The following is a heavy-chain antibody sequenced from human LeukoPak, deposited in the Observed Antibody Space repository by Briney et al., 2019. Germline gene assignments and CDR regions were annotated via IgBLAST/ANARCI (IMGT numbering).Heavy chain of an antibody. CDR2: IIPIFGTA. CDR1: GDTFSSYA. J-gene: IGHJ3*02. D-gene: IGHD4-17*01. Sequence: SVQVSCKASGDTFSSYAISWVRQAPGQGLEWMGGIIPIFGTANYAQKFQGRVTITADESTSTAYMELSSLRSDDTAVYYCARSLTTVRAFDIWGQGTMVTVSS. CDR3: ARSLTTVRAFDI. V-gene: IGHV1-69*13.